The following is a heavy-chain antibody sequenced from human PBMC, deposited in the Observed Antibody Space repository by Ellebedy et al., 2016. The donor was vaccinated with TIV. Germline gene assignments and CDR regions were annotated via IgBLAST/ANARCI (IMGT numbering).Heavy chain of an antibody. D-gene: IGHD3-10*01. J-gene: IGHJ4*02. CDR3: VKGQGYYGSGTYEALDY. V-gene: IGHV3-64D*06. CDR2: ISSDGGST. CDR1: GFSFSSYA. Sequence: GESLKISXSASGFSFSSYAMYWVRQAPGKGLEYLSGISSDGGSTYYADSVKGRFTISRDNSKNTLYLQMSSLRVEDMAVYYCVKGQGYYGSGTYEALDYWGQGTLVTVSS.